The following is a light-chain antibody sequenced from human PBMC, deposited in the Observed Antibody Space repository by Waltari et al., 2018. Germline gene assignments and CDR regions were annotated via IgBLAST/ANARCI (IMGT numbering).Light chain of an antibody. V-gene: IGKV1-5*03. CDR2: KSS. CDR1: QVIYNW. CDR3: QQYNAYPWT. J-gene: IGKJ1*01. Sequence: DIQMTQSPSTLSASVGDRVTITCRASQVIYNWLAWYQQRPGKAPTLLIYKSSDLESGVPSKFSGSGSGTEFTLTISSLQPDDFATYYCQQYNAYPWTFGQGTNVEIK.